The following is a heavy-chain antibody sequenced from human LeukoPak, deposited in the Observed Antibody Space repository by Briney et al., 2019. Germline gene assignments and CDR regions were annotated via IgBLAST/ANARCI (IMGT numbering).Heavy chain of an antibody. CDR1: GYTFTGYY. CDR2: INPNSGGT. D-gene: IGHD3-22*01. V-gene: IGHV1-2*02. Sequence: ASVKVSCKASGYTFTGYYMHWVRQAPGQRLEWMGWINPNSGGTNYAQKLQGRVTMTRDTSISTAYMELSRLRSDDTAVYYCARSQGLGWLSFDYWGQGTLVTGSS. CDR3: ARSQGLGWLSFDY. J-gene: IGHJ4*02.